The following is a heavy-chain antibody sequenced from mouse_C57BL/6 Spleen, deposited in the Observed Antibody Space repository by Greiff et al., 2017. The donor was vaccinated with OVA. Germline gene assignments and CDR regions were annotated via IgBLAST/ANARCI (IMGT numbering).Heavy chain of an antibody. J-gene: IGHJ1*03. CDR3: ARGLLLKYFDV. CDR1: GFTFSSYA. V-gene: IGHV5-4*01. D-gene: IGHD1-1*01. CDR2: ISDGGSYT. Sequence: EVQVVESGGGLVKPGGSLKLSCAASGFTFSSYAMSWVRQTPEKRLEWVATISDGGSYTYYPDNVKGRFTISRDNAKNNLYLQMSHLKSEDTAMYYCARGLLLKYFDVWGTGTTVTVAS.